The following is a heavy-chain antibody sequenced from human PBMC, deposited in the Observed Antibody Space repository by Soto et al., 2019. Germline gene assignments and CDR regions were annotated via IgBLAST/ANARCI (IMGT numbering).Heavy chain of an antibody. CDR2: ISFAGTNK. J-gene: IGHJ6*01. D-gene: IGHD1-26*01. Sequence: QVQLVESGGGVVQPGRSLRLTCAASGFTFPSYVMHWVRQAPGKGLEWVAVISFAGTNKYYPDSVKGRFTISRDNSKNTLSLEMHSLTTEDTAIYYCASEGSAVGYYGLDVYGQGTPVTVSP. CDR3: ASEGSAVGYYGLDV. CDR1: GFTFPSYV. V-gene: IGHV3-30-3*01.